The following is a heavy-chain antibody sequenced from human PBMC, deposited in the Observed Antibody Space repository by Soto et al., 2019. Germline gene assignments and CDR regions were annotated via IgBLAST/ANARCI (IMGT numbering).Heavy chain of an antibody. CDR3: ARAQPDSSGYYGWGYCYYGMDV. V-gene: IGHV1-69*13. CDR2: IIPIFGTA. CDR1: GGTFSSYA. Sequence: SVKVSCKAPGGTFSSYAISWVRQAPGQGLEWMGGIIPIFGTANYAQKFQGRVTITADESTSTAYMELSSLRSEDTAVYYCARAQPDSSGYYGWGYCYYGMDVWGQGTTVTVSS. D-gene: IGHD3-22*01. J-gene: IGHJ6*02.